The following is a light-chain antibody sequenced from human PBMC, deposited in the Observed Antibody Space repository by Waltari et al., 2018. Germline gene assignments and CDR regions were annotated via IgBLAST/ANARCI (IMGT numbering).Light chain of an antibody. J-gene: IGLJ2*01. CDR2: AVS. CDR3: SSYAGSSKGV. CDR1: SSAVGNYKR. V-gene: IGLV2-23*02. Sequence: QSALTQPASVSGSPGQSITISCTGTSSAVGNYKRVSWYQQHPGKAPKRMVYAVSKRPSRVSDRFSGSKSGDMASLTISGLQPEDEAEYFCSSYAGSSKGVFGGGTKVTV.